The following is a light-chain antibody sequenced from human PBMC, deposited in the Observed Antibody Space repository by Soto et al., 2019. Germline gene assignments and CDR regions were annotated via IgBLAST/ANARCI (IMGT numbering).Light chain of an antibody. V-gene: IGKV3-15*01. CDR1: QSFSSN. CDR2: DTS. Sequence: ELVMTQSLATLSVSPGERATISCRASQSFSSNATWYQQKPGQAPRLLIYDTSIRATGVPARFSGSRSGAEFTLTISSLQSEDFAVYYCQHYVTWPLTFGGGTKVDIK. J-gene: IGKJ4*01. CDR3: QHYVTWPLT.